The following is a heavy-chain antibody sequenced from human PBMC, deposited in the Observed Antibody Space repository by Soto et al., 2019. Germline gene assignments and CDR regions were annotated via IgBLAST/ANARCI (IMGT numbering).Heavy chain of an antibody. CDR2: FIPSFPAP. CDR3: ATGEVVPSFPNWLDT. J-gene: IGHJ5*02. V-gene: IGHV1-69*12. D-gene: IGHD2-21*01. CDR1: GGTIKTYT. Sequence: VQFVQSGAELKKPGSSVRVSCRASGGTIKTYTLSWVRQAPGQGLEWMGAFIPSFPAPNFAQRFKGRLTXXADESTNTGFMELSGLRPEDTALYFCATGEVVPSFPNWLDTWGQGTQVIVSS.